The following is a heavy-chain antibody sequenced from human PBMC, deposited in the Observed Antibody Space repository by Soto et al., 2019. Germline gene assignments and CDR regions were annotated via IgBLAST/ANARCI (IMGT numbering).Heavy chain of an antibody. V-gene: IGHV3-23*01. D-gene: IGHD6-19*01. Sequence: GWSLRLSCVASGFTFSDYAINWVRQAPGKGLEWVSGISPSGATTYYADSVKGRFTISRDSSKNMVYLQMNSLRVEDTTVYYCAKDRSTGWYYFDSWGQGTPVTVSS. CDR1: GFTFSDYA. CDR2: ISPSGATT. CDR3: AKDRSTGWYYFDS. J-gene: IGHJ4*02.